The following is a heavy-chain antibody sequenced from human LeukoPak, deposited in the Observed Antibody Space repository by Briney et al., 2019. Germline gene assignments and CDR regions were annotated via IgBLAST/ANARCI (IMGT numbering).Heavy chain of an antibody. Sequence: GGSLRLSCAASGFTFSTYAMAWVRRAPGKGLEWVSGISASGDTTYYGDSVKGRFIISKDYSMNTLYLQMNGLRAEDTALYYCASRPRSTVVAPWDYWGQGTLVTVSS. V-gene: IGHV3-23*01. CDR3: ASRPRSTVVAPWDY. CDR2: ISASGDTT. J-gene: IGHJ4*02. CDR1: GFTFSTYA. D-gene: IGHD3-22*01.